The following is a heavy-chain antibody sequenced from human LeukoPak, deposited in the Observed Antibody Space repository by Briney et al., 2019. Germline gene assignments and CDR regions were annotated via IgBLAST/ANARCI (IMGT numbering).Heavy chain of an antibody. D-gene: IGHD3-10*01. CDR1: GYTFIDYY. CDR2: INPDSGGT. Sequence: ASVKVSCKASGYTFIDYYMHWVRQAPGQGLEWMGWINPDSGGTNFAQKFQGRVTINRDTSISTVYMELSRLRSDDTAVYYCARDRQPTSYGYWGQGTLVTVSS. CDR3: ARDRQPTSYGY. J-gene: IGHJ4*02. V-gene: IGHV1-2*02.